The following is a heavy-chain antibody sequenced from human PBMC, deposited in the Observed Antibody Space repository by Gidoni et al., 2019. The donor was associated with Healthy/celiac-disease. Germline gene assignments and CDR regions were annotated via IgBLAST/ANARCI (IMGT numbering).Heavy chain of an antibody. CDR3: ARDKAARPTYYYYYYMDV. D-gene: IGHD6-6*01. Sequence: EVQLVESGGGLVTPGWSLILSCPASAFAFIRYSMNWVRQAPGKGLEWVSSISSRSSYIYYADSVKGRFTITRDNAKNTLYLQMNSLRAEDTAVYYCARDKAARPTYYYYYYMDVWGKGTTVTVSS. CDR2: ISSRSSYI. J-gene: IGHJ6*03. CDR1: AFAFIRYS. V-gene: IGHV3-21*01.